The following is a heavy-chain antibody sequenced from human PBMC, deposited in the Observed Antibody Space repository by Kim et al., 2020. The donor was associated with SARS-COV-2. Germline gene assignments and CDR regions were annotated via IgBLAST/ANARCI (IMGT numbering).Heavy chain of an antibody. Sequence: KYNPPLKGQVTISVDTAKNQFSLKLSSVTAADTAMYYCASRSSGSYPFDHWGQGTLVTVSS. D-gene: IGHD3-22*01. V-gene: IGHV4-59*01. CDR3: ASRSSGSYPFDH. J-gene: IGHJ4*02.